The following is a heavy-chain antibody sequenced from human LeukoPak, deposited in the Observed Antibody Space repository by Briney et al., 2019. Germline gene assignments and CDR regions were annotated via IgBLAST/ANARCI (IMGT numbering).Heavy chain of an antibody. CDR2: NRDKSKSYTT. D-gene: IGHD3-22*01. J-gene: IGHJ3*02. Sequence: GGSLRLSCVASGFTVSDHYIDWVRQAPGKGLEWVGRNRDKSKSYTTDYAASVRGRFTISRDDSKNSLYLQMYSLKTEDTAVYFCTRPSYYDSRGYSTKGFDIWGQGTMVTVSS. V-gene: IGHV3-72*01. CDR1: GFTVSDHY. CDR3: TRPSYYDSRGYSTKGFDI.